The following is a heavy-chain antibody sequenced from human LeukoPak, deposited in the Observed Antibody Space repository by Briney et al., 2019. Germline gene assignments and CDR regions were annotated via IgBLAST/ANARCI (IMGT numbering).Heavy chain of an antibody. CDR2: INGDGSST. CDR3: AGLGYCTSTNCYIDY. J-gene: IGHJ4*02. CDR1: GFTFSNDW. D-gene: IGHD2-2*02. Sequence: GGSLRLSCAASGFTFSNDWMHWVCQPPGKGLVWVSRINGDGSSTTYADSVKGRFTISRDNAKNTLYLQMNSLRAEDTAVYYCAGLGYCTSTNCYIDYWGQGTVVTVSS. V-gene: IGHV3-74*01.